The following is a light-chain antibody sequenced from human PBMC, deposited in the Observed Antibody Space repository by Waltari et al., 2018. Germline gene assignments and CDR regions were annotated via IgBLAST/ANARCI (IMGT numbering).Light chain of an antibody. CDR2: KTS. Sequence: DIQMTQYPSTLSASIGERVTITCRATQSISRWLDWYQQKPGKAPKLLIYKTSSLESGVPSRFSGSTSGTEFTLTISSLQPDDFATYYCQQYNSYPLAFGQGTKVEI. CDR1: QSISRW. J-gene: IGKJ1*01. V-gene: IGKV1-5*03. CDR3: QQYNSYPLA.